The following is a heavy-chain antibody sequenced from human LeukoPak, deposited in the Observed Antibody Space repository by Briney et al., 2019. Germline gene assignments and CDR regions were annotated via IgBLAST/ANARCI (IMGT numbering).Heavy chain of an antibody. CDR3: AKGLSAGTDGENSFDY. V-gene: IGHV1-18*01. J-gene: IGHJ4*02. CDR1: GYTFTSYG. CDR2: ISAYNGNT. Sequence: GASVKVSCKASGYTFTSYGISGVRQAPGQGLEWMGWISAYNGNTNYAQKLQGRVTMTTDTSTSTAYMELRSLRSDDTAVYYCAKGLSAGTDGENSFDYWGQGTLVTVSS. D-gene: IGHD6-13*01.